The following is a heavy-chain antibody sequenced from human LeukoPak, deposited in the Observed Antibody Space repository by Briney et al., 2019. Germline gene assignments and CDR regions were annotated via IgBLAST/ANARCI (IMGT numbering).Heavy chain of an antibody. V-gene: IGHV1-8*03. D-gene: IGHD4-23*01. CDR2: MNPNSGNT. Sequence: GASVKVSCKASGGTFSSYAISWVRQATGQGLEWMGWMNPNSGNTGYAQKFQGRVTITRNTSISTAYMEPSSLRSEDTAVYYCARDYGGNPDYWGQGTLVTVSS. CDR1: GGTFSSYA. J-gene: IGHJ4*02. CDR3: ARDYGGNPDY.